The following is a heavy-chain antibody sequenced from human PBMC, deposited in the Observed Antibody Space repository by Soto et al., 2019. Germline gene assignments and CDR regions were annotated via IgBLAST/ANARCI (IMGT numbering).Heavy chain of an antibody. J-gene: IGHJ4*02. CDR2: IYYSGST. V-gene: IGHV4-39*01. CDR3: SKRGSRRWDAY. Sequence: SETLSLSCTVSGGSISSSSYYWGWIRQPPGKGLEWIGSIYYSGSTYYNPSLKSRVTISVDTSKNQFSLKLSSVTAADTAVYFFSKRGSRRWDAYWGQGTLVTVSS. CDR1: GGSISSSSYY. D-gene: IGHD6-13*01.